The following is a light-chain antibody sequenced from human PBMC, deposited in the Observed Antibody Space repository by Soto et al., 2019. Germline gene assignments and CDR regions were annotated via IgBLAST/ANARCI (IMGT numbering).Light chain of an antibody. CDR1: QSVGSY. V-gene: IGKV3-11*01. Sequence: EIVLTQSPATLSLSPGERATLSCRASQSVGSYLAWYQQKPGQAPRLLIYDASNRATGIPARFSGSGSGTDFTLPISSLEPEEFAVYYWQQRSNWPITYGQGTRLEIK. CDR2: DAS. CDR3: QQRSNWPIT. J-gene: IGKJ5*01.